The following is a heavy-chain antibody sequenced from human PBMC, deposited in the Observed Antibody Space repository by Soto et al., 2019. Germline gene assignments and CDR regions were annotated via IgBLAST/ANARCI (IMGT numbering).Heavy chain of an antibody. CDR1: GYTFTSYG. Sequence: ASVKVSCKASGYTFTSYGISWVRQAPGQGLEWMGWISAYNGNTNYAQKLQGRVTMTTDTSTSTAYMELRSLRADDTAVYYCARRESSDWYLGIWGQGTPVTVSS. J-gene: IGHJ4*02. V-gene: IGHV1-18*01. CDR2: ISAYNGNT. CDR3: ARRESSDWYLGI. D-gene: IGHD6-19*01.